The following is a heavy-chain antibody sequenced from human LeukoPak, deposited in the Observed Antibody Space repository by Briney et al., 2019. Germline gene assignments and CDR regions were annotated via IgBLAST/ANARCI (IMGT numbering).Heavy chain of an antibody. V-gene: IGHV3-30-3*01. D-gene: IGHD2-15*01. Sequence: GGSLILSCITSGFSFSNYNINWVRQAPGKGLEWVAVISYDGSNKYYADSVKGRFTISRDNSKNTLYLQMNSLRAEDTAVYYCARGSPGTRYCSGGNCYSGSLEYWGQGTLVTVSS. J-gene: IGHJ4*02. CDR2: ISYDGSNK. CDR3: ARGSPGTRYCSGGNCYSGSLEY. CDR1: GFSFSNYN.